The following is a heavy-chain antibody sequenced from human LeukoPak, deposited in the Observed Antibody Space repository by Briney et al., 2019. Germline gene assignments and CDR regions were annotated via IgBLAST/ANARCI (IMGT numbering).Heavy chain of an antibody. V-gene: IGHV4-4*09. J-gene: IGHJ4*02. CDR2: IYTSGST. Sequence: PSETLSLTCTVSGGSISSYYWSWIRQPPGKGLEWIGYIYTSGSTNYNPSLKSRVTISVDTSKNQFSLKLSFVTAADTAVYYCARQPPFLGNFDYWGQGTLVTVSS. CDR3: ARQPPFLGNFDY. D-gene: IGHD3-16*01. CDR1: GGSISSYY.